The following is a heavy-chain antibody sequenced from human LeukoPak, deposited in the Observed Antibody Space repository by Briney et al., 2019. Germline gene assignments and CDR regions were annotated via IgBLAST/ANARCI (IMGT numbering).Heavy chain of an antibody. CDR3: ARRTTVTTGIGDNWFDP. D-gene: IGHD4-17*01. CDR2: IYYSGST. J-gene: IGHJ5*02. V-gene: IGHV4-39*01. CDR1: GGSFSSSNYY. Sequence: PSETLSLTCTVSGGSFSSSNYYWGWIRQPPGKGLEWIGSIYYSGSTYYNPSLKSRVTISVDTSKNQFSLNLSSVTAADTAVYYCARRTTVTTGIGDNWFDPWGQGTLVTVSS.